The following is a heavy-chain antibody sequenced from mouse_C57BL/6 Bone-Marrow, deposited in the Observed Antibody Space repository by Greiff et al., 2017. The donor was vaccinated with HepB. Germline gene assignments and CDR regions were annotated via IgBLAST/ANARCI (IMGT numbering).Heavy chain of an antibody. J-gene: IGHJ2*01. CDR2: ISSGGSYT. CDR1: GFTFSSYG. D-gene: IGHD1-1*01. Sequence: DVKLVESGGDLVKPGGSLKLSCAASGFTFSSYGMSWVRQTPDKRLEWVATISSGGSYTYYPDSVKGRFTISRDNAKNTLYLQMSSLKSEDTAMYYCERDGPYYYGDYWGQGTTLTVTS. CDR3: ERDGPYYYGDY. V-gene: IGHV5-6*02.